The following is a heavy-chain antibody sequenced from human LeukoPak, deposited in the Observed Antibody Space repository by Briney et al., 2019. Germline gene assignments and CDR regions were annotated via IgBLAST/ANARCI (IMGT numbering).Heavy chain of an antibody. Sequence: SLRHSCAASGFTFDDYAMHWVRQAPGKGLEWVSGISWNSGSIGYADSVKDRFTISRDNAKNSLYLQMNSLRAEDTALYYCAKARLRYFDWLCFDYWGQGTLVTVSS. J-gene: IGHJ4*02. CDR2: ISWNSGSI. V-gene: IGHV3-9*01. D-gene: IGHD3-9*01. CDR1: GFTFDDYA. CDR3: AKARLRYFDWLCFDY.